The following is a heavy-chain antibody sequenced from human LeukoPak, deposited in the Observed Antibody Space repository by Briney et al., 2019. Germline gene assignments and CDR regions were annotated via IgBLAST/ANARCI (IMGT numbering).Heavy chain of an antibody. CDR3: AKTTVVATAFDKYDVFAT. V-gene: IGHV6-1*01. CDR2: TYYRSKWSN. Sequence: SQTLSLTCVISGDRISNSNDAWNWIRQSPSRGLEWLGRTYYRSKWSNDYAVFVKSRITINQDTSKNQFSLQLNSVTPEDTAVYYCAKTTVVATAFDKYDVFATWGQGTMATVSS. D-gene: IGHD2-21*02. J-gene: IGHJ3*02. CDR1: GDRISNSNDA.